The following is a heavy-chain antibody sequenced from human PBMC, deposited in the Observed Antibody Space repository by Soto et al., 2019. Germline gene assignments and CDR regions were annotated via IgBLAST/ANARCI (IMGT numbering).Heavy chain of an antibody. CDR1: GLTIRSYW. D-gene: IGHD2-2*01. V-gene: IGHV3-7*03. J-gene: IGHJ5*02. Sequence: GGPQRLSCAASGLTIRSYWMRWVRPAPGKGLEWVANIKQDGSEKYYVDSVKGRFTISRDNAKNSLYLQMNSLRAEDTAVYYCARVMSTSNNWFDPWGQGNRVTVSS. CDR2: IKQDGSEK. CDR3: ARVMSTSNNWFDP.